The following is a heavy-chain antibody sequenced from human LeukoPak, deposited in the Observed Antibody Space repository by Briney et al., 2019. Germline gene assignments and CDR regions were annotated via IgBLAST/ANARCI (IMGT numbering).Heavy chain of an antibody. CDR1: GFTFSSYS. CDR3: ARDRPTGASRLFVVQ. CDR2: MSSGGRYI. D-gene: IGHD3-3*01. Sequence: GGSLRLSCAASGFTFSSYSMTWVRQAPGKGPEWVSSMSSGGRYIYYADSVRGRFTISRDNAENSLYLLMNSLRVEDTAVYYCARDRPTGASRLFVVQWGQGTLVTVSS. J-gene: IGHJ4*02. V-gene: IGHV3-21*01.